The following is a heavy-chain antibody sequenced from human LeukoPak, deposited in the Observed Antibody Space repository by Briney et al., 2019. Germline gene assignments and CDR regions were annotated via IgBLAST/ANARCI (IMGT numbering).Heavy chain of an antibody. CDR1: GFTFSSYG. J-gene: IGHJ6*03. V-gene: IGHV3-33*06. CDR2: IWYDGSNK. D-gene: IGHD6-13*01. Sequence: PGGSLRLSCAPSGFTFSSYGMHWVRQAPGKGLEWVAVIWYDGSNKYYADSVKGRFTISRDNSKNTLYLQMNSLRAEDTAVYYCAKDPSTIAAAGMGVYYYMDVWGKGTTVTVSS. CDR3: AKDPSTIAAAGMGVYYYMDV.